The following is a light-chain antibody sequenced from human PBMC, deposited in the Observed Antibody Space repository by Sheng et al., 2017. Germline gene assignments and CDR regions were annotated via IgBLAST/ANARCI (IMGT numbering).Light chain of an antibody. CDR1: QTIIRY. J-gene: IGKJ2*01. CDR3: QQTYSTPYT. V-gene: IGKV1-39*01. CDR2: DAS. Sequence: DIQMTQSPSSLSASAGDRVTVTCRASQTIIRYLNWYQQKPGQAPKLLIYDASSLQSGVPPRFSGSGSGTVFNLTISSLQPEDFATYYCQQTYSTPYTFGQGTKLDI.